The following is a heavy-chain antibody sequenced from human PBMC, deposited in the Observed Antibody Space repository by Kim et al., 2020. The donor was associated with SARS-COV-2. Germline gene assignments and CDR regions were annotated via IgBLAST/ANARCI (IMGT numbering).Heavy chain of an antibody. CDR1: GFTFSSYA. D-gene: IGHD3-9*01. CDR3: ARDSDYDILTGSQNWFDP. CDR2: ISYDGSNK. J-gene: IGHJ5*02. V-gene: IGHV3-30-3*01. Sequence: GGSLRLSCAASGFTFSSYAMHWVRQAPGKGLEWVAVISYDGSNKYYADSVKGRFTISRDNSKNTLYLQMNSLRAEDTAVYYCARDSDYDILTGSQNWFDP.